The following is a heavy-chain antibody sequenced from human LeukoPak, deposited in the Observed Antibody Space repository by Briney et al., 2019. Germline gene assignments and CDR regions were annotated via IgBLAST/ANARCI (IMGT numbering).Heavy chain of an antibody. D-gene: IGHD5-24*01. CDR2: INPNSGGT. CDR1: GYTFTRYY. V-gene: IGHV1-2*02. Sequence: ASVKVSCKASGYTFTRYYMHWVRQAPGQGLEWMGWINPNSGGTKYAQKFQGRVTMNRDTSIRTAYMELSRLRSDDTAVYYCATSINTATDVYYYIDVWGKGTTVTVSS. CDR3: ATSINTATDVYYYIDV. J-gene: IGHJ6*03.